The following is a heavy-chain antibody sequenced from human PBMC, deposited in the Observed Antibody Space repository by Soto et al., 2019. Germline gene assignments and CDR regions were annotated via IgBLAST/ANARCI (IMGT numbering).Heavy chain of an antibody. V-gene: IGHV1-3*01. D-gene: IGHD2-2*01. CDR1: GYTFTSYA. Sequence: QVQLVQSGAEVKKPGASVKVSCKASGYTFTSYAMHWVRQATGQRLEWMGWINAGNGNTKYSQKFQGRVTITRYTSASTAYIELSSLRSEDTAVYYCAREACSSTSCYVYFDYWGQRTLVTVSS. CDR2: INAGNGNT. J-gene: IGHJ4*02. CDR3: AREACSSTSCYVYFDY.